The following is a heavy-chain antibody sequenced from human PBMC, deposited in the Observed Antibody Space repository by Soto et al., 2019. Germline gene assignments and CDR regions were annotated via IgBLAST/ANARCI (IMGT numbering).Heavy chain of an antibody. J-gene: IGHJ4*02. V-gene: IGHV4-59*01. CDR3: ARDGLVGQQLVPGGDY. Sequence: SETLSLTCTVSGGSISSYYWSWIRQPPGKGLEWIGYIYSSGSTNYNPSLKSRVTISVDTSKNQFSLKLSSVTAADTAVYYCARDGLVGQQLVPGGDYWGQGTLVTVSS. CDR1: GGSISSYY. D-gene: IGHD6-13*01. CDR2: IYSSGST.